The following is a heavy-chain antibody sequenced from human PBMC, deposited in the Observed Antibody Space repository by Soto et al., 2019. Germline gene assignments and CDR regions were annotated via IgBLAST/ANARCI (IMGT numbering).Heavy chain of an antibody. Sequence: QVHLVESGGGVVHPGTSLRLSCAASGFTFSNFAMNWVRQAPGKGLEWVAFISYDGSATYYADSVKGRCTVSSDNSNSAIYLEMNGLRAEDTAVYFCARPRSIGEHQPAFISWGQGALVTVSS. V-gene: IGHV3-30*04. CDR3: ARPRSIGEHQPAFIS. J-gene: IGHJ4*02. D-gene: IGHD1-26*01. CDR1: GFTFSNFA. CDR2: ISYDGSAT.